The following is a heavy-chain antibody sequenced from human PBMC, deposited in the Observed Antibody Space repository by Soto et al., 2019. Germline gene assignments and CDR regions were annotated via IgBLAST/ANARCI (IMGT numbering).Heavy chain of an antibody. V-gene: IGHV4-4*02. CDR3: ARTSTSETRFDY. J-gene: IGHJ4*02. CDR2: VYHSGST. CDR1: GGSISTSNW. Sequence: QVQLQESGPGLVKPSGTLSLTCAVSGGSISTSNWWSWVRQPPGKGLEWIGEVYHSGSTNYNPSFKSRVAMSVDRSKNPFSLKLNSVTAAHTALYYCARTSTSETRFDYWGQGSLVTVSS. D-gene: IGHD1-1*01.